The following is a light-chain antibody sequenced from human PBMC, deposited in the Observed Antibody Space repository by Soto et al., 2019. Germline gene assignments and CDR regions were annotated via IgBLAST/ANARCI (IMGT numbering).Light chain of an antibody. J-gene: IGKJ5*01. CDR2: SAS. CDR3: QKFNTPPFT. V-gene: IGKV1-27*01. Sequence: DIQMTQSPSSLSASVGDRVTITCRASQDISVYLAWYQQKPGKVPKLLIYSASTLQSGVPSRFSGSGSWTDFTLTISSLQPEDVATYYGQKFNTPPFTFGQGTRLEIK. CDR1: QDISVY.